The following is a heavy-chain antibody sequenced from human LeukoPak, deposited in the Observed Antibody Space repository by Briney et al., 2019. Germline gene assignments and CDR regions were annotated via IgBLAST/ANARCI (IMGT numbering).Heavy chain of an antibody. CDR2: IYYTRTT. CDR1: GGSLSDYY. V-gene: IGHV4-59*12. D-gene: IGHD1-14*01. CDR3: ARTGSATEPNWFDP. J-gene: IGHJ5*02. Sequence: PSETLSLTCTVSGGSLSDYYWGWSRQPPGKGLEWIGYIYYTRTTNYNPSLKSRVTMSVDTSKNQVSLKLNSVTAADTAVYYCARTGSATEPNWFDPWGQGRLVTVSS.